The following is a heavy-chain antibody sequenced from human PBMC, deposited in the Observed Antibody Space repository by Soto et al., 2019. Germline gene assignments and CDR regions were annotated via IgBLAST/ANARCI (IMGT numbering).Heavy chain of an antibody. V-gene: IGHV3-33*03. CDR1: GFPFSSDG. J-gene: IGHJ3*02. CDR3: ARALSTGSYFDPCDI. D-gene: IGHD1-26*01. Sequence: GGSLRLCCAAAGFPFSSDGMHWVRQAAGKGLDWVAVIWYDGSNKYYADPVKGRFTISRDNSKNTLYLQMNSLRVEDTAVYYCARALSTGSYFDPCDIWGQGTMVTVSS. CDR2: IWYDGSNK.